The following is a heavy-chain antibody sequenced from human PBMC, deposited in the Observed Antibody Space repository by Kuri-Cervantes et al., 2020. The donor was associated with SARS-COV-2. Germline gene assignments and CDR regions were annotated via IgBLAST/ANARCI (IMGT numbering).Heavy chain of an antibody. D-gene: IGHD6-13*01. J-gene: IGHJ4*02. V-gene: IGHV4-59*01. CDR3: AKSMSIAAPASDY. Sequence: GSLRLSCSVSGGSISSYYWSWIRQPPGKGLEWIGNIYFTGNTNYNPALGSRVTISIDTPKNQFSLMLGSLTAADTAVYYCAKSMSIAAPASDYWGQGTLVTVSS. CDR1: GGSISSYY. CDR2: IYFTGNT.